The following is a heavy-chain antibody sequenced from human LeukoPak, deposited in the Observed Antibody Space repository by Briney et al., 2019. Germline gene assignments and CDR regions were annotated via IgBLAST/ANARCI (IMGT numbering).Heavy chain of an antibody. V-gene: IGHV4-61*02. D-gene: IGHD5-12*01. CDR2: IYTSGST. J-gene: IGHJ6*02. CDR1: GGSISSGSYY. Sequence: SQTLSLTCIVSGGSISSGSYYWSWIRQPAGKGLEWIGRIYTSGSTNYNPSLKSRVTISVDTSKNQFSLKLSSVTAADTAVYYCARSGGWLRYYYYGMDVWGQGTTVTVSS. CDR3: ARSGGWLRYYYYGMDV.